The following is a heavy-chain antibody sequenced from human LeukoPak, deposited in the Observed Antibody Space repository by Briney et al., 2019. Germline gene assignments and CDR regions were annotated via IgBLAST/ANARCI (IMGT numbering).Heavy chain of an antibody. V-gene: IGHV3-48*03. CDR2: ISNSGSSI. J-gene: IGHJ6*02. CDR1: GFTFSSYE. CDR3: ATHSGYYYYYGMDV. D-gene: IGHD1-14*01. Sequence: GGSLRLSCAASGFTFSSYEMNWVRQAPGKGLEWVSYISNSGSSIYYADSVKGRFTISRDNTKSSLYLQMNSLRAEDTAIYYCATHSGYYYYYGMDVWGQGTTVTVSS.